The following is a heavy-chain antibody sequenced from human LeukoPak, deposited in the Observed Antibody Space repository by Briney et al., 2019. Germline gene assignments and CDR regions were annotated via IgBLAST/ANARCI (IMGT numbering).Heavy chain of an antibody. Sequence: PGGSLRVSCAASGFTFSNYWMSWVRQAPGKGLEWVANIKQDGSEKCYVDSVKGRFTISRDNAKNSLYLQMNSLRAEDTAVYYCARGDSSWDYFDYWGQGTLVTVSS. CDR1: GFTFSNYW. V-gene: IGHV3-7*01. CDR2: IKQDGSEK. J-gene: IGHJ4*02. CDR3: ARGDSSWDYFDY. D-gene: IGHD6-13*01.